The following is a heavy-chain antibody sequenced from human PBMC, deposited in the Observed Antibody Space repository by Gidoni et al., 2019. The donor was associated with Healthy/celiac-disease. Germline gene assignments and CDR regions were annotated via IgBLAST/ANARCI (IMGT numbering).Heavy chain of an antibody. CDR2: ISGSGGST. CDR1: GFTFLSYA. CDR3: AKMEGAIVATTGGFDY. J-gene: IGHJ4*02. V-gene: IGHV3-23*01. D-gene: IGHD5-12*01. Sequence: EVQLLDSGVGLVQPGWSLLLSCAASGFTFLSYAMSWVLQAPGKGLEWVSAISGSGGSTYYADSGKGRFTISRDNSKNTLYLQMNSLRAEETAVYYWAKMEGAIVATTGGFDYWGQGTLVTVSS.